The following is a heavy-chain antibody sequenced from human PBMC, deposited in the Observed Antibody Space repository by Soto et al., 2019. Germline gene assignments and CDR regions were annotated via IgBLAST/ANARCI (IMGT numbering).Heavy chain of an antibody. CDR2: IIPILGIA. Sequence: SVKVSCKASGGTFSSYTISWVRQAPGQGLEWMGRIIPILGIANYAQKFQGRVTITADKSTSTAYMELSSLRSEDTAVYYCARAAAPTTIFGVVPEVDAFDIWGQGTMVTVSS. D-gene: IGHD3-3*01. CDR3: ARAAAPTTIFGVVPEVDAFDI. J-gene: IGHJ3*02. V-gene: IGHV1-69*02. CDR1: GGTFSSYT.